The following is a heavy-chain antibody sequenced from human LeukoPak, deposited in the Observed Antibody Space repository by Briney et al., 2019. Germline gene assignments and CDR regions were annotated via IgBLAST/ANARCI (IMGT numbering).Heavy chain of an antibody. Sequence: ASVKVSCKASGYTFTSYYMHWVRQAPGQGLEWMGIINPSGGSTSYAQKFQGRVTMTRDTSTSTVYMELSSLRSEDTAVYYCARDWGSHSGSSNWFDPWGQGTLVTVSS. D-gene: IGHD1-26*01. V-gene: IGHV1-46*01. CDR3: ARDWGSHSGSSNWFDP. J-gene: IGHJ5*02. CDR2: INPSGGST. CDR1: GYTFTSYY.